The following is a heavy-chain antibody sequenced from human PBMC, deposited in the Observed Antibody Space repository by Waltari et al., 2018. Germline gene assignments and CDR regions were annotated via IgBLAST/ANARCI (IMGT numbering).Heavy chain of an antibody. D-gene: IGHD3-3*01. Sequence: QVQLVQSGAEVKKPGASVKVSCKASGYTFTSYDINWVRQATGQGLEWMGWRNPNSGNTGYAQKFQGRVTMTRNTSISTAYMELSSLRSEDTAVYYCARGWAYYDFWSGYLPDYWGQGTLVTVSS. CDR1: GYTFTSYD. V-gene: IGHV1-8*01. CDR3: ARGWAYYDFWSGYLPDY. CDR2: RNPNSGNT. J-gene: IGHJ4*02.